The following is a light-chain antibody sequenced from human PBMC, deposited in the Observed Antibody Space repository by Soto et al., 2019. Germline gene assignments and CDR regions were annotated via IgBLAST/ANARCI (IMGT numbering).Light chain of an antibody. J-gene: IGKJ2*01. CDR1: QDISNY. Sequence: DIQMTQSPSSLSASVGDRVTITCQASQDISNYLNWFQQKPGKAPKLLIYDASNLETGVPSRFSGSGPGTDFSFTISSLQPEDIATYYCQQYDNLPPNYTFGQGTKLEIK. V-gene: IGKV1-33*01. CDR2: DAS. CDR3: QQYDNLPPNYT.